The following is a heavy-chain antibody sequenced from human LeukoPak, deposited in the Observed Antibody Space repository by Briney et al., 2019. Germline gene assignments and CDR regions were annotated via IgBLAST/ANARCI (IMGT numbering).Heavy chain of an antibody. V-gene: IGHV5-51*01. CDR3: ARLLSGSYYDSSGYPGNAFDI. D-gene: IGHD3-22*01. J-gene: IGHJ3*02. CDR2: IYPGDSDT. CDR1: GDTLTNFW. Sequence: GESLKISCKGTGDTLTNFWIGWVRQMPGKGLEWMGIIYPGDSDTRYSPSFQGQVTFSADKSISTAYLQWSSLKASDTAMYYCARLLSGSYYDSSGYPGNAFDIWGQGTMVTVSS.